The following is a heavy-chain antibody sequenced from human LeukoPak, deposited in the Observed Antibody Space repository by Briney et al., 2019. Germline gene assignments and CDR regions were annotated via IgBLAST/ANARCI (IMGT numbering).Heavy chain of an antibody. CDR3: AKDLGRRASSYYFDY. CDR2: ISGSGGST. CDR1: GFTFSSYW. D-gene: IGHD3-10*01. V-gene: IGHV3-23*01. J-gene: IGHJ4*02. Sequence: GGSLRLSCAASGFTFSSYWMNWARQAPGKGLEWVSAISGSGGSTYYADSVKGRFTISRDNSKNTLYLQMNSLRAEDTAVYYCAKDLGRRASSYYFDYWGQGTLVTVSS.